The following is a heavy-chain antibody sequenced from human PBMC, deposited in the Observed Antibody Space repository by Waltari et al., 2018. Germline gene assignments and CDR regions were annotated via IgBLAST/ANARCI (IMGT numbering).Heavy chain of an antibody. CDR1: GFSLSTSGVG. CDR3: AHRRDIVVVPAAMRGGWFDP. Sequence: ITLKESGPTLVKPTQTLTLTCTFSGFSLSTSGVGVGWIRQPPGKALEWLALIYWNDDKRYSPSLKSRLTITKDTSKNQVVLTMTNMDPVDTATYYCAHRRDIVVVPAAMRGGWFDPWGQGTLVTVSS. CDR2: IYWNDDK. J-gene: IGHJ5*02. V-gene: IGHV2-5*01. D-gene: IGHD2-2*01.